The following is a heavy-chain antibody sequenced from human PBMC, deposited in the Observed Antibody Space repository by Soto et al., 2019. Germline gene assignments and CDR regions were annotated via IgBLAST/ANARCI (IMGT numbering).Heavy chain of an antibody. CDR1: GFTFSSYG. CDR2: IWYDGSNK. CDR3: ARDEFRYGDYN. Sequence: QVQLVESGGGVVQPGRSLRLSCAASGFTFSSYGMHWVRQAPGKGLEWVAVIWYDGSNKYYADSVKGRFTISRDNSKNTLYLQMNSLRAEDTAVYYRARDEFRYGDYNWGQGTLVTVSS. J-gene: IGHJ4*02. V-gene: IGHV3-33*01. D-gene: IGHD4-17*01.